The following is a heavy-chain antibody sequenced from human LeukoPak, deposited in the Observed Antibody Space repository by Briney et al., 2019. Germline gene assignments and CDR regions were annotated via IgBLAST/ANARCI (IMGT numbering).Heavy chain of an antibody. J-gene: IGHJ3*02. CDR3: ARDGAVAGHDAFGI. CDR2: IIPILGIA. V-gene: IGHV1-69*04. Sequence: SVKVSCKASGGTFSSYAISWVRQAPGQGLEWMGRIIPILGIANYAQKFQGRVTITADKSTSTAYMELSSLRSEDTAVYYCARDGAVAGHDAFGIWGQGTMVTVSS. CDR1: GGTFSSYA. D-gene: IGHD6-19*01.